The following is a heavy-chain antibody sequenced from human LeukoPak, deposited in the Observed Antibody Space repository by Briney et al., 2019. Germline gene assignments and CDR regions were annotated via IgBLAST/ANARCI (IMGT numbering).Heavy chain of an antibody. D-gene: IGHD1-26*01. CDR2: IHYSGST. J-gene: IGHJ3*02. V-gene: IGHV4-59*11. CDR3: ARDTNAFDI. CDR1: GGSIGSHY. Sequence: SDTLSLTCTVSGGSIGSHYWSWIRQPPGKGPEWIAYIHYSGSTNYTPSLKSRVTISVDTSKNQFYLKLNSVTAADTAVYYCARDTNAFDIWGQGTMVIVSP.